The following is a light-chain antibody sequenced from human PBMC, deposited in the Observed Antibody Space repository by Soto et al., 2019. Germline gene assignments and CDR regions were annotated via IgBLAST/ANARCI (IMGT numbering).Light chain of an antibody. Sequence: EIVMTQSPATLSVSPGERATLSCRASQSVSSNLAWYQQKPGQAPRLLIYGASTRATGIPARFSGSGSGTEFTLTISSLQSEDFAVYYCQQYNNWPPGAVTFGGGTKVEI. J-gene: IGKJ4*01. V-gene: IGKV3-15*01. CDR2: GAS. CDR3: QQYNNWPPGAVT. CDR1: QSVSSN.